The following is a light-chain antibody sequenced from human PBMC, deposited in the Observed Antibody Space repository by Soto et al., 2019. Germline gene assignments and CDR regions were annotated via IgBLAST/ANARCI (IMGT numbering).Light chain of an antibody. CDR1: SGHSSYI. J-gene: IGLJ2*01. Sequence: QSVLTQSSSASASLGSSVKLTCTLSSGHSSYIIAWHQQQPGKAPRYLMKLEGSGSYNKGSGVPDRFSGSSSGADRYLTISNLQSEDEAYYYCETWDSNTQLNVVFGGGTKVTVL. CDR2: LEGSGSY. V-gene: IGLV4-60*03. CDR3: ETWDSNTQLNVV.